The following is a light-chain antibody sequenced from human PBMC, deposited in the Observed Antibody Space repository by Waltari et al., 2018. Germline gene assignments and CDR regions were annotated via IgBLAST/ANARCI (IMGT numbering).Light chain of an antibody. V-gene: IGKV3-20*01. Sequence: VLTQSPGTLSLSPGDRATLSSRASQTVSSGYLAWYQQKAGQAPRPLIYGASSRATGIPDRFSGSGSGTDFTLTISRLEPEDSAVYYCQQYDSSPPWTFGQGTKVEI. CDR1: QTVSSGY. J-gene: IGKJ1*01. CDR2: GAS. CDR3: QQYDSSPPWT.